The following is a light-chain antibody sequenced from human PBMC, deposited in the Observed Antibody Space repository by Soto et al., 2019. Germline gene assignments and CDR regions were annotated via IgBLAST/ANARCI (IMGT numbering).Light chain of an antibody. CDR2: DAS. CDR3: QQYGTSPT. Sequence: NVLTQSPGTLSLSPGERLTLSCRASQTVSSSYLAWYQQKPGQAPRLLIFDASTRATGIPDRFNGSGSGTDFTLTISRLEPEDSAVYYYQQYGTSPTFGGGTKVEIK. V-gene: IGKV3-20*01. CDR1: QTVSSSY. J-gene: IGKJ4*01.